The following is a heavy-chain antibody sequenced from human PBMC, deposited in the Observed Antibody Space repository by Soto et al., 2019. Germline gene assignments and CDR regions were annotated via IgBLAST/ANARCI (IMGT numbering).Heavy chain of an antibody. V-gene: IGHV3-30*18. D-gene: IGHD5-12*01. Sequence: GGSLRLSCAASGFTFSSYGMHWVRQAPGKGLEWVAVISYDGSNKYYADSVKGRFTISRDDSKNTLYLQMNSLRAEDTAVYYCAKDGYNYSPETGQIDYWGQGTLVTVSS. CDR3: AKDGYNYSPETGQIDY. CDR2: ISYDGSNK. CDR1: GFTFSSYG. J-gene: IGHJ4*02.